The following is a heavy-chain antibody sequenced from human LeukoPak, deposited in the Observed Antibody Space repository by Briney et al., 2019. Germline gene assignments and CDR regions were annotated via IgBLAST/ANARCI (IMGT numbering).Heavy chain of an antibody. J-gene: IGHJ5*02. Sequence: GASAKVSCKASGYTFTSYAMHWVRQAPGQGLEWMGGIIPIFGTANYAQKFQGRVTITADESTSTAYMELSSLRSEDTAVYYCARDCHDFWSGYCRSNWFDPWGQGTLVTVSS. CDR2: IIPIFGTA. CDR1: GYTFTSYA. CDR3: ARDCHDFWSGYCRSNWFDP. D-gene: IGHD3-3*01. V-gene: IGHV1-69*13.